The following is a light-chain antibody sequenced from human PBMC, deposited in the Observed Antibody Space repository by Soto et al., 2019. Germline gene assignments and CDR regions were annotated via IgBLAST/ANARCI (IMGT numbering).Light chain of an antibody. J-gene: IGKJ4*01. CDR2: AAS. Sequence: DIQMTQSPSSLSASVGARFTITCLASQSISSYLNWYQQKPGKAPKLLIYAASSLQSWVPSRFSGSGSGTDFTLTISSLQPEDFATYYCQQSYSTPKLTFGGGTKVDIK. CDR3: QQSYSTPKLT. V-gene: IGKV1-39*01. CDR1: QSISSY.